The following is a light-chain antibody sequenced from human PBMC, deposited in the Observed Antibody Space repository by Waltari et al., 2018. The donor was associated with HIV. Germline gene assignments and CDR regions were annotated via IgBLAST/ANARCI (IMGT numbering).Light chain of an antibody. Sequence: QSALTQPASVSGSPGQSITISCTGTSSDVGGYNYVSWYQQHPGKAPKLMIYDVSNRPSGVGNRFSGSKSGNTASLTISGLQAEDEAAYYCSSYTSSSTLWVCGGGTKLTVL. CDR3: SSYTSSSTLWV. CDR2: DVS. CDR1: SSDVGGYNY. V-gene: IGLV2-14*01. J-gene: IGLJ3*02.